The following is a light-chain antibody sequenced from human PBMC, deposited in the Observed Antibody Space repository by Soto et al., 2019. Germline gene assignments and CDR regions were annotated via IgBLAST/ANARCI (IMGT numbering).Light chain of an antibody. CDR2: GAS. Sequence: EIVMTQSPATLSMSPGERATLSCRASQSVSSTLAWYQQKPGQAPRLLIYGASTRATGIPARFSGSGSGTEFTLTISSLQSEDFAVYYCQQYNNWPETFGQGTKLEIK. CDR1: QSVSST. CDR3: QQYNNWPET. J-gene: IGKJ2*01. V-gene: IGKV3-15*01.